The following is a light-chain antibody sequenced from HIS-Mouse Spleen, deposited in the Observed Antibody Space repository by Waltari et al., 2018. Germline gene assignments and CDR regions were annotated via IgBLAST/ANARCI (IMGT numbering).Light chain of an antibody. V-gene: IGLV2-23*01. J-gene: IGLJ3*02. Sequence: QSALTQPASVSGSPGQSITISCTGTRSDVGSYNLVPWYQQHPGQAPKLMIYEGSKRPSGVSNRFSGSKSGNTASLTISGLQAEDEADYYCCSYAGSSTWVFGGGTKLTVL. CDR1: RSDVGSYNL. CDR2: EGS. CDR3: CSYAGSSTWV.